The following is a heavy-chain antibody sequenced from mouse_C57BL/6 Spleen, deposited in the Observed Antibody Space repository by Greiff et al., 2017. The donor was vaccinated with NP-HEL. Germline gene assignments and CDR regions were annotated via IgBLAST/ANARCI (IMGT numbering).Heavy chain of an antibody. CDR3: ARSKYLARY. CDR1: GYSLTRYG. CDR2: IWAGGST. D-gene: IGHD5-1*01. Sequence: VQLQQSGPGLVAPSQSLSITCTVYGYSLTRYGVHWVRQPPGKGLEWLGLIWAGGSTNYNWALMSRQSISIDNSKSLVFVIINSLQTDDTALYYCARSKYLARYWGQGTTLTVSS. J-gene: IGHJ2*01. V-gene: IGHV2-9*02.